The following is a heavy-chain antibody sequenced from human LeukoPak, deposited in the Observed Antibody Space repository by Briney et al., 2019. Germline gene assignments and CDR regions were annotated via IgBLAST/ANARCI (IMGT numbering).Heavy chain of an antibody. J-gene: IGHJ4*02. CDR2: INSDGSVT. CDR1: GFTFSSYW. V-gene: IGHV3-74*01. CDR3: ARGLVRGVVFDS. D-gene: IGHD3-10*01. Sequence: GGSLRLSCAASGFTFSSYWMHWVRQAPGKGLVWVSRINSDGSVTTYADSVKGRFTISRDNAKNTLCLEINSLRAEDTAVYYCARGLVRGVVFDSWGQGTLVTVSS.